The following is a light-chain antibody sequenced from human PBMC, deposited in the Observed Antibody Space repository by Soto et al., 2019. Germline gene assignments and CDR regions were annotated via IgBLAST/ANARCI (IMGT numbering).Light chain of an antibody. J-gene: IGKJ1*01. CDR3: QLHTTYPRP. V-gene: IGKV1-17*03. Sequence: DIQMTQSPSAMSAAVGDRVTITCRASQAIGYHLGWFQQKPGKAPKRLIYSASSLDSGVPSRFSATGSGTEFTFTISSLQPEDFATYYCQLHTTYPRPFGQGTKVEVK. CDR2: SAS. CDR1: QAIGYH.